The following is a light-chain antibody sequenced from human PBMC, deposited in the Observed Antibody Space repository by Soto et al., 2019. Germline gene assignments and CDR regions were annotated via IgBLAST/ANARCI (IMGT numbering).Light chain of an antibody. V-gene: IGKV3-11*01. CDR1: QSVSSY. CDR3: QQRSSWRPLT. Sequence: EIVLTQSPATLSLSPGERATLSCRASQSVSSYLAWYQQKPGQTPRLLIYDASNRATGIPARFSGSGSGTDFTLTISSLEPEDFAVYYFQQRSSWRPLTFGGGTKVEIK. CDR2: DAS. J-gene: IGKJ4*01.